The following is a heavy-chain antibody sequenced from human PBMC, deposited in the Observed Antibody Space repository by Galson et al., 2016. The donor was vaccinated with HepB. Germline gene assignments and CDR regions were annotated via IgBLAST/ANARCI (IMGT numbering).Heavy chain of an antibody. V-gene: IGHV1-3*01. Sequence: SVKVSCKASGYTFTSYAMHWVRQAPGQGLEWMGWINAGNGNTKYSQKFQGRVTITRDTSASTAYMELSSLRSEDTAVYYCARGLIAAAGGSYLLWGQGTLVTVSS. CDR2: INAGNGNT. D-gene: IGHD6-13*01. CDR3: ARGLIAAAGGSYLL. J-gene: IGHJ4*02. CDR1: GYTFTSYA.